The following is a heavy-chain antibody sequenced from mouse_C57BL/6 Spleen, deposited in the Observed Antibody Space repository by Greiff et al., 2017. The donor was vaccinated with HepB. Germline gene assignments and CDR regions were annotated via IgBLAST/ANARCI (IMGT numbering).Heavy chain of an antibody. CDR1: GYTFTSYG. J-gene: IGHJ2*01. CDR2: IYPRSGNT. CDR3: ARYYYDYDDFDY. Sequence: QVQLQQSGAELARPGASVKLSCKASGYTFTSYGISWVKQRTGQGLEWIGEIYPRSGNTYYNEKFKGKATLTADKSSSTAYMELRSLTSEDSAVYFCARYYYDYDDFDYWGQGTTLTVSS. V-gene: IGHV1-81*01. D-gene: IGHD2-4*01.